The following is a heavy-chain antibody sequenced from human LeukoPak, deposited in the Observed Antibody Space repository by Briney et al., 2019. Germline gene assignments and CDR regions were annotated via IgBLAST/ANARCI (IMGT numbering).Heavy chain of an antibody. CDR2: ISSSSSYI. Sequence: GGSLRLSCAASGFTFSSYSMNWVRQAPGKGLEWVSSISSSSSYIYYADSVRGRFTISRDNAKNSLYLQMNSLRAEDTAVYYCARINFYDTSGYYYLGGWFDPWGQGTLVTVSS. CDR3: ARINFYDTSGYYYLGGWFDP. V-gene: IGHV3-21*01. CDR1: GFTFSSYS. J-gene: IGHJ5*02. D-gene: IGHD3-22*01.